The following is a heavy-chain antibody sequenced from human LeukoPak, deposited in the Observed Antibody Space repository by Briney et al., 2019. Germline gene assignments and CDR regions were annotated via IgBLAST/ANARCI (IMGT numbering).Heavy chain of an antibody. CDR3: ARGRSSYSSVYYYYGMDV. Sequence: PSETLSLTCAVYGGSLSGYYWSWIRQPPGKGLEWIGKINHSGSTNYNPSLKSRVTISVDKSKNQFSLMLSSVIAADTAVYYCARGRSSYSSVYYYYGMDVWGQGTTVTVSS. CDR2: INHSGST. D-gene: IGHD6-25*01. CDR1: GGSLSGYY. J-gene: IGHJ6*02. V-gene: IGHV4-34*01.